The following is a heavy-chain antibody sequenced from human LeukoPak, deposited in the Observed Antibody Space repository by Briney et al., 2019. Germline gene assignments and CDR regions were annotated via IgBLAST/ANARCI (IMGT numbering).Heavy chain of an antibody. Sequence: GESLKISCKDSGYSFTSYWIGWVRQMPGKGLEWMGIIYPGDSDTRYSPSFQGQVTISADKSINTAYLQWSSLKASDTAMYYCARQIASIGYYEDYWGQGTLVTVSS. V-gene: IGHV5-51*01. CDR3: ARQIASIGYYEDY. CDR1: GYSFTSYW. J-gene: IGHJ4*02. D-gene: IGHD3-3*01. CDR2: IYPGDSDT.